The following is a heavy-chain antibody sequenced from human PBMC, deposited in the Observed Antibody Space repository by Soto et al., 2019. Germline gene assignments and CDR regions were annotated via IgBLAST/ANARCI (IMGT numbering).Heavy chain of an antibody. CDR3: AKHYDGYNYLDY. CDR2: ISGSGGST. J-gene: IGHJ4*02. CDR1: GFTFSSYA. D-gene: IGHD3-3*01. Sequence: EVQLLESGGGLVQPGGSMRLSCAASGFTFSSYAMSWVRQAPGKGLEWVSAISGSGGSTYYADSVKGRFTISRDNSKNTLYLQMNSLRAEDTAVYYCAKHYDGYNYLDYWGQGTLVTVSS. V-gene: IGHV3-23*01.